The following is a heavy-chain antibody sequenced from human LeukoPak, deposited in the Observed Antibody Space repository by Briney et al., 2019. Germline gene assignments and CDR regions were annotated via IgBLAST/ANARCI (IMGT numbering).Heavy chain of an antibody. CDR2: IKKDGSEK. CDR1: GFTFSSYW. V-gene: IGHV3-7*01. Sequence: PGGSLRLSCAASGFTFSSYWMSWVRQAPGKGLEWVANIKKDGSEKYYVDSVKGRFTISRDNAKNSLYLQMNSLRAEDTAVYYCARDGRAVGTMIVVVILDYWGQGTLVTVSS. CDR3: ARDGRAVGTMIVVVILDY. J-gene: IGHJ4*02. D-gene: IGHD3-22*01.